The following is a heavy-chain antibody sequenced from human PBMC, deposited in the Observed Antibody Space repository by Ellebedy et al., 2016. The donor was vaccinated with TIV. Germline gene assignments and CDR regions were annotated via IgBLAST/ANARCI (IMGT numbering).Heavy chain of an antibody. D-gene: IGHD6-19*01. CDR2: IFHSGNT. V-gene: IGHV4-59*12. CDR1: GGSITGYY. CDR3: VRLGMYTSGRYLEDY. Sequence: MPSETLSLTCTVSGGSITGYYWSWIRQPPGKTLEWIGYIFHSGNTKYNPALDSRVTISVDTSTNQFSLKLSSVIAADTAVYYCVRLGMYTSGRYLEDYWGQGTLVTVSS. J-gene: IGHJ4*02.